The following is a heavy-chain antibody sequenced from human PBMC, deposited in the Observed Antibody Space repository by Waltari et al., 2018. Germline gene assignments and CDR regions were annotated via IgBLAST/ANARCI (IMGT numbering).Heavy chain of an antibody. CDR1: GFTFSSYA. J-gene: IGHJ4*02. D-gene: IGHD3-22*01. CDR2: ISGSGGST. Sequence: EVQLVESGGGLVQPGGSLRLSCAASGFTFSSYAMSWVRQAPGKGLEWVSAISGSGGSTYYADSVKGRFTISRDNSKNTLYLQMNSLRAEDTAVYYCAKAQRITMIVVVITTFDYWGQGTLVTVSS. V-gene: IGHV3-23*04. CDR3: AKAQRITMIVVVITTFDY.